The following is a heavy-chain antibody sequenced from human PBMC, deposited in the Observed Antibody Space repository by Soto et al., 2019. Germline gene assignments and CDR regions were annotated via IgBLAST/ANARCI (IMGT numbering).Heavy chain of an antibody. CDR1: GYTFTSYG. CDR2: ISAYNGNT. J-gene: IGHJ5*02. CDR3: ARVKGSGYHNWFDP. V-gene: IGHV1-18*01. D-gene: IGHD3-22*01. Sequence: GASVKVSCTASGYTFTSYGSSWVRQAPGQGLEWMGWISAYNGNTNYAQKLQGRVTMTTDTSTSTAYMELRSLRSDDTAVYYCARVKGSGYHNWFDPWGQGTLVTVSS.